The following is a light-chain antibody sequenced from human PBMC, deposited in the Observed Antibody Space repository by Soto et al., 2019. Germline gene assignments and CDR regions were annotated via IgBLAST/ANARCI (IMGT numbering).Light chain of an antibody. CDR1: QGISNF. Sequence: DIQMTQSPSSLSASVGDRVTITCRASQGISNFLAWYQQKPGKVPKLLISAASTLQSGVTSRLSGSGSGTDFTLTIRSLQPEDVATYYCQKYNSPPFTFGPGTKVAIK. CDR2: AAS. V-gene: IGKV1-27*01. J-gene: IGKJ3*01. CDR3: QKYNSPPFT.